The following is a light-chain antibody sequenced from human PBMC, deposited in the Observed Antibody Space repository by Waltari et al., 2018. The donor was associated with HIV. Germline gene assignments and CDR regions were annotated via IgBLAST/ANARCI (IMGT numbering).Light chain of an antibody. J-gene: IGLJ2*01. CDR1: ALPQQY. Sequence: SYELTQPPSVSVSPGQTARITCSGDALPQQYAYWYQQKPGQAPVLVIYKDSERPSGIPERFSGSSSGTTVTLTISGVQAEDEADYYCQSADSSGTYNVVFGGGTKLTVL. CDR2: KDS. CDR3: QSADSSGTYNVV. V-gene: IGLV3-25*03.